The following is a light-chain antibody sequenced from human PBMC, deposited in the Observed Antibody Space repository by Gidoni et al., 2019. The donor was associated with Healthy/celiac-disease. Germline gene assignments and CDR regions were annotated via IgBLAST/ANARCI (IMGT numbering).Light chain of an antibody. CDR1: QSISSY. J-gene: IGKJ4*01. CDR2: AAS. Sequence: DIQMTQPPSSLSASVGDRVTITCRASQSISSYLNWYQQKPGKAPKLLIYAASSLQSGVPSRFSGSGSGTDFTLTISSLQPEDFATYYCQQSYSTPRFGGGTKVEIK. CDR3: QQSYSTPR. V-gene: IGKV1-39*01.